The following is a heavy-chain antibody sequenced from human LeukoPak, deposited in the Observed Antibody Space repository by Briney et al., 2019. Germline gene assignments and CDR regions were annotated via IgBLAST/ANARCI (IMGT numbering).Heavy chain of an antibody. Sequence: GGSLRLSCAASGFTVSSNYMTWVRQAPGKGLEWVSVIYTGGRTFDADSVKSRFTISRDNVKNTVFLQMNSLRVEDTAVYYCATVSSSWLGYFQHWGQGTLIPVSS. J-gene: IGHJ1*01. D-gene: IGHD6-13*01. CDR3: ATVSSSWLGYFQH. CDR1: GFTVSSNY. CDR2: IYTGGRT. V-gene: IGHV3-66*01.